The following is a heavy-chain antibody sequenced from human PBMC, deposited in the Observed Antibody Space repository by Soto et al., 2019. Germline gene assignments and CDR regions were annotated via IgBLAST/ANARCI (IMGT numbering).Heavy chain of an antibody. CDR2: IVVGSGNT. CDR1: GFTFTSSA. D-gene: IGHD2-15*01. J-gene: IGHJ3*02. CDR3: ATVVGCSGGSCYPYREAFDI. Sequence: SVKVSCKASGFTFTSSAMQWVRQARGQRLEWIGWIVVGSGNTNYAQKFQERVTITRDMSTSTAYMELSSLRSEDTAVYYCATVVGCSGGSCYPYREAFDIWGQGTMVTVSS. V-gene: IGHV1-58*02.